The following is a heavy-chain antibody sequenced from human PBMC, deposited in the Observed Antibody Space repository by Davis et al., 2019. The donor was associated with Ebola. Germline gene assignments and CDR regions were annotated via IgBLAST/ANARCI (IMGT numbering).Heavy chain of an antibody. CDR3: ARAPYDFWSGYSADY. CDR1: GYTFTSYY. J-gene: IGHJ4*02. D-gene: IGHD3-3*01. Sequence: AASVKVSCKASGYTFTSYYMHWVRQAPGQGLEWMGIINPSGGSTSYAQKFQGRVTMTRDTSTSTVYMELSSLRSDDTAIYYCARAPYDFWSGYSADYWGQGTLVTVSS. V-gene: IGHV1-46*01. CDR2: INPSGGST.